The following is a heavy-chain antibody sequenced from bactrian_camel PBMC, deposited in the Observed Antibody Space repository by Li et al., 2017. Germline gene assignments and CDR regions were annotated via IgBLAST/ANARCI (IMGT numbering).Heavy chain of an antibody. J-gene: IGHJ6*01. CDR3: AADLASAAYCFSSGRIA. D-gene: IGHD3*01. CDR2: LDLDGTT. V-gene: IGHV3S53*01. CDR1: GRIYKDC. Sequence: HVQLVESGGGSVQAGGSLRLSCVASGRIYKDCLGWFRQAPGREREGVAQLDLDGTTSYANFVKGRFTISRDNAKNTLDLQMDHLEPEDTGMYYCAADLASAAYCFSSGRIAWGQGTQVTVS.